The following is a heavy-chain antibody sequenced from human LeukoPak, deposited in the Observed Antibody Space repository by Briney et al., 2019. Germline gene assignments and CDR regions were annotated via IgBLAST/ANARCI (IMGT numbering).Heavy chain of an antibody. CDR1: GGSFSGYY. CDR2: IYYSGST. Sequence: TLSLTCAVYGGSFSGYYWSWIRQPPGKGLEWIGSIYYSGSTYYNPSLKSRISISVDTSKNQFSLKLISVTAADTAVYYCARLTGYSSESWFDPWGQGTLVTVSS. CDR3: ARLTGYSSESWFDP. J-gene: IGHJ5*02. V-gene: IGHV4-34*01. D-gene: IGHD3-9*01.